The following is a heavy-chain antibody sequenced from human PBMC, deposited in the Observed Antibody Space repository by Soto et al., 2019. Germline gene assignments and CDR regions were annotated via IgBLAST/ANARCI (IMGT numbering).Heavy chain of an antibody. CDR1: GGSISSYY. CDR2: INYSGST. Sequence: QVQLQESGPGLVKPSETLSLTCTVSGGSISSYYWSWIRQPPGKGLEWIGYINYSGSTNYNPSLKSRINMSVDTSKNQFSLHMSSVTAADTAVYYCPRGGRYSDYLSGHFSFDPWGQGKLVTVSS. CDR3: PRGGRYSDYLSGHFSFDP. J-gene: IGHJ5*02. V-gene: IGHV4-59*01. D-gene: IGHD3-9*01.